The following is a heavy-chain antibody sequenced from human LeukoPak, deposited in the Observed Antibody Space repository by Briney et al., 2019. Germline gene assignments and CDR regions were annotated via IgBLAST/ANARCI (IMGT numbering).Heavy chain of an antibody. V-gene: IGHV4-4*07. CDR1: GGSISSYY. Sequence: SETLSLTCTVSGGSISSYYWSWIRQPAGKGLEWIGRIYTSGSTNYNPSLKSRVTMSVDTSKNQFSLKLSSVTAADTAVYYCARDFYGSGREXFDPWGQGTLVTVSS. J-gene: IGHJ5*02. D-gene: IGHD3-10*01. CDR2: IYTSGST. CDR3: ARDFYGSGREXFDP.